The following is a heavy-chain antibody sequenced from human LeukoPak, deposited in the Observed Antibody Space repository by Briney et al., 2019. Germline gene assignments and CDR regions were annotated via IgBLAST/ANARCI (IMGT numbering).Heavy chain of an antibody. J-gene: IGHJ4*02. CDR2: ISGSGVST. V-gene: IGHV3-23*01. D-gene: IGHD3-22*01. CDR3: AKGNYYDSSGYPYYFDY. CDR1: GFTFSNYA. Sequence: PGGSLRLSCAASGFTFSNYAMSWVRQAPGKGLEWVSAISGSGVSTYYADSVKGRFTISRDNSKNTLYLQMNSLRAEDAAVYYCAKGNYYDSSGYPYYFDYWGQGTLVTVSS.